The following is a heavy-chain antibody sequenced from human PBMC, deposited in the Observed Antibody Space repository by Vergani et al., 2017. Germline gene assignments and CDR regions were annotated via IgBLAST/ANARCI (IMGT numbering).Heavy chain of an antibody. D-gene: IGHD6-19*01. CDR1: GFTFQEYA. Sequence: EVQLVESGGGLVQPGGSLRLSCAASGFTFQEYAFHWVRQAPGKGLEWVSAIAWDGGITFYADSVNGRFTISRDDGKNSLYLQMNSLIFEDTAFYYCAKGSATQWRDGYNWVDYWGQGTLVTVSS. V-gene: IGHV3-43D*04. J-gene: IGHJ5*01. CDR3: AKGSATQWRDGYNWVDY. CDR2: IAWDGGIT.